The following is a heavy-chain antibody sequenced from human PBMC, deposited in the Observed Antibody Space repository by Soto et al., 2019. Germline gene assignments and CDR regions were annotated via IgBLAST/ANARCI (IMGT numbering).Heavy chain of an antibody. Sequence: PSETLSLTCSVSGGSLSSYFWTWIRQTPGRGLEWIGHVYYSGHTKYNPSLTSRVTFSVDTSKNQFFLTLTSVTAAGTATYFCARASQYYGSGPFDFWGQGTVVTVSS. D-gene: IGHD3-10*01. CDR2: VYYSGHT. V-gene: IGHV4-59*01. CDR1: GGSLSSYF. J-gene: IGHJ4*02. CDR3: ARASQYYGSGPFDF.